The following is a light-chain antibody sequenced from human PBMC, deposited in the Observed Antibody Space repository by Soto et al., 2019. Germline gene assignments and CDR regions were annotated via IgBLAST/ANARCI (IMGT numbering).Light chain of an antibody. V-gene: IGKV1-39*01. J-gene: IGKJ1*01. CDR3: QQSYIDTWT. CDR2: AAS. Sequence: DIQMTQSPSSLSASVGARVTISCRASQSVSTYLNWYQQKPGKAPNLLIYAASSLQSGVPSRFSGSGSGTDFTLTIINLQPEDFATYYCQQSYIDTWTFGRGTTVEI. CDR1: QSVSTY.